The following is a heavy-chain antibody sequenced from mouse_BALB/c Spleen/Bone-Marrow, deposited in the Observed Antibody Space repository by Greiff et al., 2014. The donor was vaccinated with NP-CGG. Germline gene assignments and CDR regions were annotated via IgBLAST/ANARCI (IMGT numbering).Heavy chain of an antibody. CDR2: IDPENGDT. D-gene: IGHD2-1*01. V-gene: IGHV14-4*02. CDR3: NVWDGNYFFDY. CDR1: GFNIKDYY. J-gene: IGHJ2*01. Sequence: EVQLQQSGAELVRSGASVKLSCTASGFNIKDYYMHWVKQRPEQGLEWIGWIDPENGDTDYAPTFQGKATMTADTSSNTVYLQLSSLTSEDTAAYYCNVWDGNYFFDYWGQGTTLTVSS.